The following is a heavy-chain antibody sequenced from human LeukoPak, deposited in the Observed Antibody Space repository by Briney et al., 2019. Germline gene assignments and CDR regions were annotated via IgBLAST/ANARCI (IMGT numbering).Heavy chain of an antibody. CDR1: GGSISSGGYS. CDR2: IYHSGST. V-gene: IGHV4-30-2*01. CDR3: ARSRGSYGSGSYYKN. D-gene: IGHD3-10*01. Sequence: SETLSLTCAVSGGSISSGGYSWSWIRQPPGKGLEWIGYIYHSGSTYYNPSLKSRVTISVDTSKNQFSLKLSSVTAADTAVYYCARSRGSYGSGSYYKNWGQGTLVTVSS. J-gene: IGHJ4*02.